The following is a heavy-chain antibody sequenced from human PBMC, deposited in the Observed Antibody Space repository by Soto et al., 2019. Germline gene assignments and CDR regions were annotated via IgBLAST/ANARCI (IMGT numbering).Heavy chain of an antibody. CDR3: ARVPDR. D-gene: IGHD2-2*01. CDR1: GGSISSGCDS. V-gene: IGHV4-30-2*01. Sequence: SETLCLTSAVSGGSISSGCDSWSWIRQPPGKGLEWIGYIYHSGSTYYNPSLKSRVTISVDRSKNQFSLKLSSVTAADTAVYYCARVPDRWGQGTLVTVSS. J-gene: IGHJ5*02. CDR2: IYHSGST.